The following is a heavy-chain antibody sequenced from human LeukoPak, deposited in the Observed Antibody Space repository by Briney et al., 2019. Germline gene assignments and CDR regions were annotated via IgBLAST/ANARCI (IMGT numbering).Heavy chain of an antibody. CDR1: GYTFTGYY. J-gene: IGHJ2*01. CDR2: INPNSGGT. D-gene: IGHD6-19*01. V-gene: IGHV1-2*02. CDR3: ARTYSSGWETPSWYFDL. Sequence: ASVKVSCKASGYTFTGYYMHWVRQAPGQGLEWMGWINPNSGGTNYAQKFQGRVTMTRDTSISTAYMELRSLRSDDTAVYYCARTYSSGWETPSWYFDLWGRGTLVTVSS.